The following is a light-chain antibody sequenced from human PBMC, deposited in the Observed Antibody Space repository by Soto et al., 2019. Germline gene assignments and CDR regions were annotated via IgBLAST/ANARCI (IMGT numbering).Light chain of an antibody. Sequence: ETVLTQSPATLSLSPGERATLSCRASQSVRSNLAWYQHKPGQAPRLLIYDASNRATGIPGRFSGSGSGTDFTLTISNLETEACAVYYCQQRDNWPWTFGQGAKVEI. CDR2: DAS. CDR1: QSVRSN. J-gene: IGKJ1*01. V-gene: IGKV3-11*01. CDR3: QQRDNWPWT.